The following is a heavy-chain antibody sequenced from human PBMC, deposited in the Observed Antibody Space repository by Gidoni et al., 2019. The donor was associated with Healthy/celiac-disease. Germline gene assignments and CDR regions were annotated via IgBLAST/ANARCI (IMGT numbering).Heavy chain of an antibody. V-gene: IGHV3-23*01. J-gene: IGHJ4*02. CDR2: ISGSGGST. D-gene: IGHD3-22*01. Sequence: EVQLLESGGGLVQPGGSLRLSCAASGFTFSSYAMSWVRQAPGKGLEWVSAISGSGGSTYYADSVKGRFTISRDNSKNTLYLQMNSLRAEDTAVYYCAKESRVTMIVVVITHFDYWGQGTLVTVSS. CDR3: AKESRVTMIVVVITHFDY. CDR1: GFTFSSYA.